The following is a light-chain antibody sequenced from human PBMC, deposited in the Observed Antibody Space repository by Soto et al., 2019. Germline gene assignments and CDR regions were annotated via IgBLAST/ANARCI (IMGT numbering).Light chain of an antibody. Sequence: DIVITQTPLSSPVTLGQPASISCRSSESLVHKDGNTYLSWLHQRPGQPPGLLVYRISNRFSGVPARFSGSGSGTDFALKISRVEAEDVGVYYCMQGTHWPITFGQGTRLEIK. CDR1: ESLVHKDGNTY. CDR3: MQGTHWPIT. J-gene: IGKJ5*01. CDR2: RIS. V-gene: IGKV2-24*01.